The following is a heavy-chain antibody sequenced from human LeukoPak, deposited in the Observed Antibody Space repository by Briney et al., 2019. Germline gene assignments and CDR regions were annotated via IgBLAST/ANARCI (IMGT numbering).Heavy chain of an antibody. D-gene: IGHD3-10*01. Sequence: SVKVSCKASGSTFRTYAITWVRQTPGQGLEWMGGIIPIFGSANYAQRFQGRVTITTDESTSTAYMDLSSLRSEDTAVYYCALNLWSHDGNYYYFYYMDVWGKGTTVTVSS. J-gene: IGHJ6*03. CDR3: ALNLWSHDGNYYYFYYMDV. CDR1: GSTFRTYA. V-gene: IGHV1-69*05. CDR2: IIPIFGSA.